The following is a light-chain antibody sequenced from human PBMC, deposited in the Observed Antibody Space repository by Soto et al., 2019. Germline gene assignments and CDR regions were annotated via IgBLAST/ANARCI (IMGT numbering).Light chain of an antibody. J-gene: IGLJ2*01. CDR3: TSYTAFSTDIL. CDR2: RVT. Sequence: QSVLTQPASVSGSPGQSITISCTGTSSDVGNYNFVSWYQHHAGTAPKLIIYRVTNRPSGVSDRFSGSKSGDTASLTISGLQAEDEADYYCTSYTAFSTDILFGGGTKVTVL. V-gene: IGLV2-14*01. CDR1: SSDVGNYNF.